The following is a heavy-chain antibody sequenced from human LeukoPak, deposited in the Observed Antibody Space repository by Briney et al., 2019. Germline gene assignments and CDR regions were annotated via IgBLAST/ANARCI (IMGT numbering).Heavy chain of an antibody. Sequence: GGSLRLSCAASGFTFSSYGMHWVRQAPGKGLEWVAFIRYDGSNKYYADSVKGRFTISRDNSKNTLYLQMNSLRAEDMAVYYCAKDQGGWSPFYGMDVWGQGTTVTVSS. J-gene: IGHJ6*02. CDR1: GFTFSSYG. CDR3: AKDQGGWSPFYGMDV. CDR2: IRYDGSNK. D-gene: IGHD6-19*01. V-gene: IGHV3-30*02.